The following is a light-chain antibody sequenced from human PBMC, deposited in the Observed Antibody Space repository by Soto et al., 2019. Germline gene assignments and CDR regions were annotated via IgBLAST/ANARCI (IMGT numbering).Light chain of an antibody. J-gene: IGKJ4*01. CDR2: AAS. Sequence: EIVLTQSPGTLSLSPGERATLSFRASQNLGSGYLAWYQQKPGQAPRILIYAASSRATGIPARFSGRGSGTEFILTISSLQSEDFAVYYCQQFSSYPLTFGGGTKVDIK. V-gene: IGKV3-20*01. CDR1: QNLGSGY. CDR3: QQFSSYPLT.